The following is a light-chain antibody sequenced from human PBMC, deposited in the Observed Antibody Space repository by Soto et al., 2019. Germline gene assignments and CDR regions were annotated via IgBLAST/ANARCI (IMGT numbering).Light chain of an antibody. CDR2: EVN. Sequence: VLTQPASVSGSPGQSITISCTETSSDIGAYNYVSWYQQYPGRAPKLMIYEVNNRPSGVSNRFSGSKSGNTASLTISGLQAEDEADYYCSSFTTSSTYVVGAGTKVTVL. V-gene: IGLV2-14*01. CDR3: SSFTTSSTYV. CDR1: SSDIGAYNY. J-gene: IGLJ1*01.